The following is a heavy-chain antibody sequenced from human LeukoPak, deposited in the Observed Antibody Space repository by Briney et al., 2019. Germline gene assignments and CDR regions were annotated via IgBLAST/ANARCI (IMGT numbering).Heavy chain of an antibody. J-gene: IGHJ5*02. CDR3: ARDQKATNWFDP. CDR2: IYYSGST. V-gene: IGHV4-30-4*08. D-gene: IGHD5-24*01. CDR1: GGSISSGDYY. Sequence: PSQTLSLTCTVSGGSISSGDYYWSWIRQPPGKGLEWIGYIYYSGSTYYNPSLKSRVTISVDTSKNQFSLKLSSVTAADTAVYYCARDQKATNWFDPWGQGTLVTVSS.